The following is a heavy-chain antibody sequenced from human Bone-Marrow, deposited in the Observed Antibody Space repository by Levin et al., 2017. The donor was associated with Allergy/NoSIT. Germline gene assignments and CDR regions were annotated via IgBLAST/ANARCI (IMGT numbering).Heavy chain of an antibody. J-gene: IGHJ3*02. CDR1: SDSISSTSHY. Sequence: GSLRLSCAVSSDSISSTSHYWGWIRQPPGKGLEWIGSIYYSGNTYYDPSLKSRVTISVDTSKNQFSLKLRSVTAADTAVYYCAREGYYGSEKEDAFDIWGQGTLVIVSS. CDR3: AREGYYGSEKEDAFDI. V-gene: IGHV4-39*01. D-gene: IGHD3-16*01. CDR2: IYYSGNT.